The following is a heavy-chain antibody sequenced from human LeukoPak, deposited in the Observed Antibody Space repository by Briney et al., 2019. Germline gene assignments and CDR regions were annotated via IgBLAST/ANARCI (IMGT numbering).Heavy chain of an antibody. J-gene: IGHJ4*02. D-gene: IGHD2-2*01. CDR3: ARGGLYCSSTSCYGIEY. CDR1: GYTFTSYG. Sequence: GASVKVSCKAAGYTFTSYGISWMRQAPGQGLEWMGWISAYNGNTNYAQKLQGRVTMTTDTSTSTVYMELRSLRSDDTAVYYCARGGLYCSSTSCYGIEYWGQGTLVTVSS. CDR2: ISAYNGNT. V-gene: IGHV1-18*04.